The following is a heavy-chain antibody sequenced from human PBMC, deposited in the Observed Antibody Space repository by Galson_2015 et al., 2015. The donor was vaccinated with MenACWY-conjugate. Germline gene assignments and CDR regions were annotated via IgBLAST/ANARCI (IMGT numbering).Heavy chain of an antibody. CDR3: AKDLVKNYEMLTGYYSD. Sequence: SLRLSCAASGFTFTSYAMTWVRQAPGKGLEWVSTISDSGRFTYYADFVKGRFTISRDNSKNALLLQMNNVRADDTASYYCAKDLVKNYEMLTGYYSDWGQGTLVTVSS. CDR1: GFTFTSYA. V-gene: IGHV3-23*01. D-gene: IGHD3-9*01. J-gene: IGHJ4*02. CDR2: ISDSGRFT.